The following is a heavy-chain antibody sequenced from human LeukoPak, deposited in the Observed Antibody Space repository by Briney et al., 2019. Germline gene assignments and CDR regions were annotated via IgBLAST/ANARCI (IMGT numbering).Heavy chain of an antibody. CDR2: IYHSGST. CDR3: ARVSGSYPLSVDY. J-gene: IGHJ4*02. V-gene: IGHV4-38-2*02. CDR1: GYSISSGYY. D-gene: IGHD1-26*01. Sequence: IPSETLSLTCTVSGYSISSGYYWGWIRQPPGKGLEWIGSIYHSGSTYYNPSLKSRVTISVDTSKNQFSLKLSSVTAADTAVYYCARVSGSYPLSVDYWGQGTLVTVSS.